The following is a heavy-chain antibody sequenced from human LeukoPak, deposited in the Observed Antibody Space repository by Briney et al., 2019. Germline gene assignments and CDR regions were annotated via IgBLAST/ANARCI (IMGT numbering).Heavy chain of an antibody. CDR1: GGSISRYY. J-gene: IGHJ4*02. CDR3: AGGNSRDDLDY. CDR2: IYHSGST. D-gene: IGHD3/OR15-3a*01. V-gene: IGHV4-4*08. Sequence: PSETLSLTCSVSGGSISRYYGSWIRQPPGKGLEWIGYIYHSGSTNSNPSLKTRLTISLDTSNKEVSLKLSSVTAADTAVYYCAGGNSRDDLDYWGQGILVTVSS.